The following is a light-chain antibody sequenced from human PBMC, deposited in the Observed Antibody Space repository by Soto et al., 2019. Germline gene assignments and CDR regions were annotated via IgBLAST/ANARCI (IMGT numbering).Light chain of an antibody. J-gene: IGLJ2*01. Sequence: QSVLTQPHSASGTPGQRVTISCSGSSSNIGSNYVYWYQQLPGTAPKLLIYRNNQRPSGVPDRFSGSKSGTSASLAISGLRSEDEADYYCAAWDDSLSGVAFGGGTKLAVL. V-gene: IGLV1-47*01. CDR2: RNN. CDR1: SSNIGSNY. CDR3: AAWDDSLSGVA.